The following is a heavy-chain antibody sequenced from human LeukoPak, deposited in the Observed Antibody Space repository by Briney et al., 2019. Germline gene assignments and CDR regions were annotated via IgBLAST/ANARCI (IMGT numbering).Heavy chain of an antibody. J-gene: IGHJ4*02. D-gene: IGHD6-19*01. CDR1: GYTFTSYD. V-gene: IGHV1-8*01. Sequence: ASVKVSCKASGYTFTSYDINWVRQATGQGLEWMGWMNPNSGNTGYAQKFQGRVTMTRNTSISTAYMELSSLRSEDTAVYYCARDFARYSSGSTYLKPLGFWGQGTLVTVSS. CDR3: ARDFARYSSGSTYLKPLGF. CDR2: MNPNSGNT.